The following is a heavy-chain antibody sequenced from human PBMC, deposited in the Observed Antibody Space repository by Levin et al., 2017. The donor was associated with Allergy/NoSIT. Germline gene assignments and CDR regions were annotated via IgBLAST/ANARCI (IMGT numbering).Heavy chain of an antibody. D-gene: IGHD1-20*01. Sequence: GGSLRLSCAASGFIFSDYYMTWIRQAPGKGLEWISYISNSGSTRYHADSVKGRFTISRDNAKNSLYLQMNSLRAEDTAVYFCARANKWNPNWFDPWGQGTLVTVSS. CDR1: GFIFSDYY. CDR2: ISNSGSTR. V-gene: IGHV3-11*01. CDR3: ARANKWNPNWFDP. J-gene: IGHJ5*02.